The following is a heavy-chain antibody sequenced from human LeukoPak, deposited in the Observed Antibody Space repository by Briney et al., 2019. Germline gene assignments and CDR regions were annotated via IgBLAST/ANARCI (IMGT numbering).Heavy chain of an antibody. CDR1: GGTFSSYA. D-gene: IGHD3-22*01. CDR2: IIPIFGTA. V-gene: IGHV1-69*13. Sequence: GASVKVSCKASGGTFSSYAISWVRQAPGQGLEWMGGIIPIFGTANYAQKFQGRVTLTADESTSTAYMELSSLRSEDTAVYYCARWADSSGYSSFNWFDPWGQGTLVTVSS. CDR3: ARWADSSGYSSFNWFDP. J-gene: IGHJ5*02.